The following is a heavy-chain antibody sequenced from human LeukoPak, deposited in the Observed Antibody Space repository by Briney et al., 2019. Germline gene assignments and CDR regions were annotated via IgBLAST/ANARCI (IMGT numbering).Heavy chain of an antibody. V-gene: IGHV4-59*01. CDR1: GLTFSNYA. D-gene: IGHD3-10*01. Sequence: LRLSCAASGLTFSNYAMSWVRQPPGKGLEWIGYIYYSGSTNYNPSLKSRVTISVDTSKNQFSLKLGSVTAADTAVYYCAREVSGYYGSGSYPDYWGQGTLVTVSS. J-gene: IGHJ4*02. CDR3: AREVSGYYGSGSYPDY. CDR2: IYYSGST.